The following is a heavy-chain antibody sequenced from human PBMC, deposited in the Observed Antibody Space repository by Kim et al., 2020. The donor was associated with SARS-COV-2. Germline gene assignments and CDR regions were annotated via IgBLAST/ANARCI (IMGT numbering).Heavy chain of an antibody. Sequence: GRFTISRDNSKNTLYLQMNSLRAEDTAVYYCAKDSHGSARQLRFLEWLPWWGQGTLVTVSS. V-gene: IGHV3-23*01. CDR3: AKDSHGSARQLRFLEWLPW. J-gene: IGHJ4*02. D-gene: IGHD3-3*01.